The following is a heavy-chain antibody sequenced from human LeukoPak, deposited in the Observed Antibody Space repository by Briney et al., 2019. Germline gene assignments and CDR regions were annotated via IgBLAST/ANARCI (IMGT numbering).Heavy chain of an antibody. V-gene: IGHV1-46*01. D-gene: IGHD3-22*01. Sequence: GASVKVSCKASGYTFTSYYMHWVRQAPGQGLEWMGIINPSGGSTSYAQKFQGRVTMTRDTSTSTVYMELSSLRSEDTAVYYCAKEYYYDSSGYFGPRGGFDYWGQGTLVTVSS. CDR1: GYTFTSYY. CDR3: AKEYYYDSSGYFGPRGGFDY. CDR2: INPSGGST. J-gene: IGHJ4*02.